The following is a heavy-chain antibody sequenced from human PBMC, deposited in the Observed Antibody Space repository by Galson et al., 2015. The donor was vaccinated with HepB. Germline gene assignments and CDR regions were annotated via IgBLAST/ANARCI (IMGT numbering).Heavy chain of an antibody. CDR1: GSTFSTYG. V-gene: IGHV1-18*04. J-gene: IGHJ6*02. D-gene: IGHD6-6*01. CDR3: ARYSSSLYSYALVV. CDR2: ISVYNDNT. Sequence: SVKVSCKASGSTFSTYGFNWVRQAPGQGLEWLGWISVYNDNTDYAQKFQGGVTMTTDTSTSSAYMELRSLRSDDTAVYYCARYSSSLYSYALVVWGQGTTVTVSS.